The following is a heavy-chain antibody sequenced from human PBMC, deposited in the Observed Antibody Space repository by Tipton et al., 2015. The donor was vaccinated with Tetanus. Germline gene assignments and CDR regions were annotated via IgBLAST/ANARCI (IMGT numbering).Heavy chain of an antibody. J-gene: IGHJ3*01. CDR2: IHYGGTT. CDR1: GGSLSRSSYY. D-gene: IGHD4-17*01. V-gene: IGHV4-39*01. Sequence: GLVKPSETLSLTCSVSGGSLSRSSYYWSWIRQRPGKAPEWMGSIHYGGTTHYNPSLESRVTISLDTSKNRFSLKLTSVTAADAAVYYCARPSTTVTPRAFDVWGQGTMVTVSS. CDR3: ARPSTTVTPRAFDV.